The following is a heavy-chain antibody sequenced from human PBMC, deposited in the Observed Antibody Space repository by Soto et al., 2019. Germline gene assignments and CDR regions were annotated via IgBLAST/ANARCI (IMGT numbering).Heavy chain of an antibody. CDR1: GFTFSSYS. D-gene: IGHD2-15*01. V-gene: IGHV3-21*01. CDR3: ASTYCSGGSCYLDPSYYGMDV. CDR2: ISSSSSYI. Sequence: GGSLRLSCAASGFTFSSYSMNWVRQAPGKGLEWVSSISSSSSYIYYADSVKGRFTISRDNAKNSLYLQMNSLRAEDTAVYYCASTYCSGGSCYLDPSYYGMDVWGQGTTVTVSS. J-gene: IGHJ6*02.